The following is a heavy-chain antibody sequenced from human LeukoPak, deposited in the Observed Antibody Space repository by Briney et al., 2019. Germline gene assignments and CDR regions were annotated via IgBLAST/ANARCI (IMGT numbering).Heavy chain of an antibody. CDR1: GGSISSGGYY. V-gene: IGHV4-31*03. CDR3: ARGLKYPSNFDY. J-gene: IGHJ4*02. D-gene: IGHD2-2*02. CDR2: IYYSGST. Sequence: SQTLPLTCTVSGGSISSGGYYWSWIRQHPGKGLEWIGYIYYSGSTYYNPSLKSRVTISVDTSKNQFSLKLSSVTAADTAVYYCARGLKYPSNFDYWGQGTLVTVSS.